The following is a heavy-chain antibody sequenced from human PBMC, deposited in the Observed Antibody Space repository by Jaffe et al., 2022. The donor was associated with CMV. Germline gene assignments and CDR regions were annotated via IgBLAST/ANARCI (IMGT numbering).Heavy chain of an antibody. V-gene: IGHV3-7*01. J-gene: IGHJ4*02. CDR3: ARDGYPFDY. CDR2: IKQDGSEK. Sequence: EVQLVESGGGLVQPGGSLRLSCAASGFTFRAYWMSWVRQAPGKGLEWVANIKQDGSEKYYVDSVKGRFTISRDNAKKSVYLQMSSLRAEDTAVYYCARDGYPFDYWGQGTLVTVSS. D-gene: IGHD5-12*01. CDR1: GFTFRAYW.